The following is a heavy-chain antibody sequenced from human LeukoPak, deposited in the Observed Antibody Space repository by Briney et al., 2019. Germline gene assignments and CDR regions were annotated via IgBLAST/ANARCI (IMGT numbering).Heavy chain of an antibody. CDR1: GGSVSSYY. D-gene: IGHD7-27*01. CDR3: ARGANNWGSSRAFDI. Sequence: PSETLSLTCTVSGGSVSSYYWSWIRQPPGKGLEWIGHIYYSGSTNYNPSLKSRVPISVDTSKNQFSLKLSSVTAADTAVYYCARGANNWGSSRAFDIWGQGTMVTVSS. V-gene: IGHV4-59*02. CDR2: IYYSGST. J-gene: IGHJ3*02.